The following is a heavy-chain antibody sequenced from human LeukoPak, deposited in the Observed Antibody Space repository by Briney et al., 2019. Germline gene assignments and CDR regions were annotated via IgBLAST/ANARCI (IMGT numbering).Heavy chain of an antibody. CDR1: GGTFSSYT. Sequence: EASVKVSCKASGGTFSSYTISWVRQAPGQGLEWMGRIIPILGIANNAQKFQGRVTITADKSTSTAYMELSSLRSEDTAVYYCARDRVDYYYDSSGGAAFDIWGQGTMVTVSS. CDR2: IIPILGIA. V-gene: IGHV1-69*10. D-gene: IGHD3-22*01. J-gene: IGHJ3*02. CDR3: ARDRVDYYYDSSGGAAFDI.